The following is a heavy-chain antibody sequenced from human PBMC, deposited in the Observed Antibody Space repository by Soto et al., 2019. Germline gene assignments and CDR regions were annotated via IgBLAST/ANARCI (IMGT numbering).Heavy chain of an antibody. Sequence: QVQLVESGGGLVKPGGSLRLSCAASGFTFNEYYMSWIRQAPGKGLEWISYSSNSGTFARYADSVKGRFSTSRDNAKNSLYLQINSLRGDDTAIYYCARSGDNYNLLDYWGQGTPVTVSS. J-gene: IGHJ4*02. CDR3: ARSGDNYNLLDY. CDR2: SSNSGTFA. V-gene: IGHV3-11*06. CDR1: GFTFNEYY. D-gene: IGHD1-1*01.